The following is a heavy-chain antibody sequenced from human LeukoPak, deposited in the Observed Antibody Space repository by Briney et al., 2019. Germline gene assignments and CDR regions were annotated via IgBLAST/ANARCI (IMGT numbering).Heavy chain of an antibody. CDR2: ISNSGAST. CDR1: GFTFSSYW. V-gene: IGHV3-21*06. J-gene: IGHJ4*02. Sequence: GGSLRLSCAASGFTFSSYWMHWVRQAPGKGLEWVSSISNSGASTDYADSVKGRFTISRDNAKNSLYLQMTSLRAEDTAVYYCARESRRYGSGSYPPDYWGRGTLVTVSS. D-gene: IGHD3-10*01. CDR3: ARESRRYGSGSYPPDY.